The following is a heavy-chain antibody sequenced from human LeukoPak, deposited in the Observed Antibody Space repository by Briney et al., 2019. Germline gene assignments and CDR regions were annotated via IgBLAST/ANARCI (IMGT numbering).Heavy chain of an antibody. CDR1: GGSISSGSYY. CDR2: IYTSGST. Sequence: SQTLSLTCTVSGGSISSGSYYWSWIRQPAGKGLEWIGRIYTSGSTNYNPSLQSRVTISVDTSKNQFSLKLSSVTAADTAVYYCARVRYYGSGGIWDYYFDYWGQGTLVTVSS. V-gene: IGHV4-61*02. J-gene: IGHJ4*02. D-gene: IGHD3-10*01. CDR3: ARVRYYGSGGIWDYYFDY.